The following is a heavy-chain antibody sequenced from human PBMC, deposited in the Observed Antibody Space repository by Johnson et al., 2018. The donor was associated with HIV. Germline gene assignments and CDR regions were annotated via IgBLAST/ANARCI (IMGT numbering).Heavy chain of an antibody. Sequence: MLLVESGGGLVQPGGSLRLSCAASGLTFTNAWMNWVRQAPGKGLEWAGRIKRKTDGGTTDYAAPVKGRFTISRDDSKNTLYLQMNSLKTEDTAVYYCTTEYNWNDKGGAFDIWGQGTMVTVSS. CDR1: GLTFTNAW. D-gene: IGHD1-1*01. CDR3: TTEYNWNDKGGAFDI. J-gene: IGHJ3*02. V-gene: IGHV3-15*01. CDR2: IKRKTDGGTT.